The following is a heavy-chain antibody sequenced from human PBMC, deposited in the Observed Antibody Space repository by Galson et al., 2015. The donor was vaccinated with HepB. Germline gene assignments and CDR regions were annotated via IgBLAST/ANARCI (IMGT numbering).Heavy chain of an antibody. Sequence: SLRLACAAYRCSFSSYARHWVRQAPVEGLEWVAAISYDGSNKAYVDSVMGRFTISRDNSKDTVFLQMNSLRIEDAAVYYCARERTTVVGPYLDYWGQGTLVAVSS. D-gene: IGHD1-1*01. V-gene: IGHV3-33*05. CDR3: ARERTTVVGPYLDY. CDR1: RCSFSSYA. CDR2: ISYDGSNK. J-gene: IGHJ4*02.